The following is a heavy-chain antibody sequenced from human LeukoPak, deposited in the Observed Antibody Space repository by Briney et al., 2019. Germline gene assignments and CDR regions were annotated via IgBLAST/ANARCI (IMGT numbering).Heavy chain of an antibody. CDR1: GFTFTSDA. J-gene: IGHJ6*02. D-gene: IGHD3-10*01. V-gene: IGHV3-23*05. CDR2: ISNSGSST. Sequence: GGCLRLPCADSGFTFTSDAMTWVRQAAGKGLEWVSGISNSGSSTYYADSVKGRFTISRDNSKNTLYLQLSSLRAEDTAVYYCANTMVRGSYNMDVWGQGTTVTVSS. CDR3: ANTMVRGSYNMDV.